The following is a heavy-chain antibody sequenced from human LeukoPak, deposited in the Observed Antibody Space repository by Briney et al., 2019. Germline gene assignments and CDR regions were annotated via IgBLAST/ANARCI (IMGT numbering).Heavy chain of an antibody. J-gene: IGHJ4*02. CDR1: GFMVTNGW. CDR2: IKDRTDGCTT. D-gene: IGHD3-10*01. Sequence: GGSLRLSCSASGFMVTNGWMSWVRQARGKGGEWVGRIKDRTDGCTTAYGGGVKARFTISREDSKNTVSLEMTSLKTEDTAVYFCTTATVVWGVSAYWGQGTLVTVSS. CDR3: TTATVVWGVSAY. V-gene: IGHV3-15*01.